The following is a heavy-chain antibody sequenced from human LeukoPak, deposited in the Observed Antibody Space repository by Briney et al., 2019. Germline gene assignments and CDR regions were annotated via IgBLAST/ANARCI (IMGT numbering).Heavy chain of an antibody. CDR2: TYFSGSA. CDR3: ESPVVPVLRGAFHV. V-gene: IGHV4-39*01. CDR1: GSSTSSSSCL. Sequence: PSETLSFTCTVFGSSTSSSSCLWCRIRQAPVKGLQMIGNTYFSGSAFYSPSVQSPVTISVSTSKNKLPLNLRSATAADTAVYYCESPVVPVLRGAFHVWGQGTMVTVSS. J-gene: IGHJ3*01. D-gene: IGHD2-15*01.